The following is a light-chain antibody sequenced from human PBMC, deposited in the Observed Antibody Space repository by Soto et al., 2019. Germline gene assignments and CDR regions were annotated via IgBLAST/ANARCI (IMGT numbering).Light chain of an antibody. V-gene: IGLV2-14*03. CDR2: DVN. Sequence: QSVLTQPASVSGSPGQSIAFSCTGTSSDVGGYNYVSWYQQHPGKAPKLMIYDVNNRPSGVSNRFSGSKSGNTASLTISVLQAEDEADYYCCSYTTSSTYVFGTGTKVTVL. CDR3: CSYTTSSTYV. CDR1: SSDVGGYNY. J-gene: IGLJ1*01.